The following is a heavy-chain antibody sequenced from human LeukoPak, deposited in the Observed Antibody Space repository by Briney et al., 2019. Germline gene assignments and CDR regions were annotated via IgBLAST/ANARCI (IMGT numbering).Heavy chain of an antibody. CDR1: GFIFSSYA. CDR3: ATTRFLHWLLTGENDY. D-gene: IGHD3-3*01. V-gene: IGHV3-23*01. Sequence: PGGSLRLSCAASGFIFSSYAMSWVRQAPGKGLEWVSGISASGGNTYHADSVKGRFTISRDNSKNTLYLQMNSLRAEDTAVYYCATTRFLHWLLTGENDYSGQGILVTVSS. CDR2: ISASGGNT. J-gene: IGHJ4*02.